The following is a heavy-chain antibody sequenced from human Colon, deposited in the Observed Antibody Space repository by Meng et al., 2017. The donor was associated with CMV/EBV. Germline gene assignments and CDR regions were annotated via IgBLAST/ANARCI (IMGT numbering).Heavy chain of an antibody. CDR3: ARATYSAYDYGMDV. D-gene: IGHD5-12*01. CDR2: IYPGDSDT. Sequence: GESLKISWKASGYSFSNYWIGWVRQMPGKGLEWMGIIYPGDSDTSYSPSFQGQVTISADKSISTAYLQWSSLKASDTAIYYCARATYSAYDYGMDVWGQGTTVTVSS. J-gene: IGHJ6*02. CDR1: GYSFSNYW. V-gene: IGHV5-51*01.